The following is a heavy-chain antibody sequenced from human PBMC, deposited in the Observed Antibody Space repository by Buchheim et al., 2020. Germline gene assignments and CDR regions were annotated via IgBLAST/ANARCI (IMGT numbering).Heavy chain of an antibody. CDR1: GGSISSGDYY. CDR2: IHYSGST. V-gene: IGHV4-30-4*01. CDR3: ARVLRSSLNYYYYYGMDV. J-gene: IGHJ6*02. Sequence: QVQLQESGPGLVKPSQTLSLTCTVSGGSISSGDYYWSWIRQPPGKGLEWIGYIHYSGSTYYNPSLKSRVTISVDTSKNQFSLKLRSVTAADTAVYYCARVLRSSLNYYYYYGMDVWGQGTT. D-gene: IGHD6-13*01.